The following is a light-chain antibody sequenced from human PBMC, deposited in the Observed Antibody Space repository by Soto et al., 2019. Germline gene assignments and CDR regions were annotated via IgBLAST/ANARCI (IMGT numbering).Light chain of an antibody. CDR3: QQRKSWPPLT. V-gene: IGKV3-11*01. Sequence: ETVLTQSPATLSLSPGERATLSCRASQSVDIYLAWYQQKPDQSPRLLIYDASNRAPGIPARFSGSGSGTDFTLTISSLEPEDFAIYYCQQRKSWPPLTFGGGTKVEIK. CDR1: QSVDIY. J-gene: IGKJ4*01. CDR2: DAS.